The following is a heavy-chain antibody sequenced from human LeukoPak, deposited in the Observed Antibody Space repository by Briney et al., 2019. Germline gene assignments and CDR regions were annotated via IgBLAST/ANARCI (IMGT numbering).Heavy chain of an antibody. V-gene: IGHV3-48*02. D-gene: IGHD3-10*01. CDR1: GFTFSSYS. CDR2: ISSSSSTI. Sequence: GGSLRLSCAASGFTFSSYSMNWVRQAPGKGLEWVSYISSSSSTIYYADSVKGRFTISRDNAKNSLYPQMNSLRDEDTAVYYCAREGSGSYLDYWGQEPWSPSPQ. CDR3: AREGSGSYLDY. J-gene: IGHJ4*01.